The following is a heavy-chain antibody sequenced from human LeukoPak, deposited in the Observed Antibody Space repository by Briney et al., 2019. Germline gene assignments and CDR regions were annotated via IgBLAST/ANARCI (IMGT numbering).Heavy chain of an antibody. Sequence: GGCLRLSCAASGVTVSVNSIGWVRHAPGEGLEWGSVIYSGVTTNYAGSVKGRFTISSDNSNNRLYLQMTSMRTEDTAVYFCTTRIAPRPRVEYWGQGTLVTVSS. CDR2: IYSGVTT. D-gene: IGHD6-6*01. V-gene: IGHV3-66*02. J-gene: IGHJ4*02. CDR1: GVTVSVNS. CDR3: TTRIAPRPRVEY.